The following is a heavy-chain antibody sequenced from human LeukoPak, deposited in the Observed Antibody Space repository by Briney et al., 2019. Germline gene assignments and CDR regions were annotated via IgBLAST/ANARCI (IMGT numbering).Heavy chain of an antibody. CDR2: INPNSGGT. D-gene: IGHD6-13*01. V-gene: IGHV1-2*02. Sequence: VASVKVSCKASAYTFTGYYMHWVRQAPGQGLEWMGWINPNSGGTNYAQKFQGRVTMTRDTSISTAYMELSRLRSDDTAVYYCARGSSSWWGSDEGWFDPWGQGTLVTVSS. CDR1: AYTFTGYY. J-gene: IGHJ5*02. CDR3: ARGSSSWWGSDEGWFDP.